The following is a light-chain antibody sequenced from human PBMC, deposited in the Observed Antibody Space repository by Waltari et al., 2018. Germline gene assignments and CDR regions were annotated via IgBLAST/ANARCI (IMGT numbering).Light chain of an antibody. Sequence: EIVLAQSPRTLSLSPGERATLSCRPSQSVSGTHLAWYRQKPGRAPTLLIYDASKRATGISDRFSGSGSGTDFTLTINRLEPDDFAVYYCQQYGMLPLTFGQGTPLEI. J-gene: IGKJ5*01. CDR1: QSVSGTH. V-gene: IGKV3-20*01. CDR2: DAS. CDR3: QQYGMLPLT.